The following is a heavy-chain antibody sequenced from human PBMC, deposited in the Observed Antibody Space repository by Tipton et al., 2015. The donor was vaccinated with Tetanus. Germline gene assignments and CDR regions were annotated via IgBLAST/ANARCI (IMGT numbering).Heavy chain of an antibody. CDR1: GYSFTSYW. CDR2: IYPGDSDT. CDR3: ATRQKLELRLWDAFDI. D-gene: IGHD1-7*01. V-gene: IGHV5-51*01. Sequence: QLVQSGAEVKKPGESLKISCKGSGYSFTSYWIGWVRQMPGKGLEWMGIIYPGDSDTRYSPSFQGQVTISADKSISTAYLQWSSLEASDTAMYYCATRQKLELRLWDAFDIWGQGTMVTVSS. J-gene: IGHJ3*02.